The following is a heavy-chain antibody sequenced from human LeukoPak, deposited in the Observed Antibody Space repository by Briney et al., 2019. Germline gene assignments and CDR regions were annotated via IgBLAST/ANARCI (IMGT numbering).Heavy chain of an antibody. CDR1: GFNFDQYA. D-gene: IGHD7-27*01. V-gene: IGHV3-9*01. CDR3: VRSVGSHWGHFDF. Sequence: GGSLRLSCATSGFNFDQYAMFWVRQAPGKGLEWVTGITWNSGTIAYADSVKGRFTISRDNAKSSLYLQMNSLRTEDTALYYCVRSVGSHWGHFDFRGQGTLVTVSS. CDR2: ITWNSGTI. J-gene: IGHJ4*02.